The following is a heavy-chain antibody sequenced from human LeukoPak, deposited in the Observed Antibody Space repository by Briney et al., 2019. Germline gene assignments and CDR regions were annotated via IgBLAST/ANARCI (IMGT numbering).Heavy chain of an antibody. CDR1: GFTFRSYA. D-gene: IGHD5-18*01. J-gene: IGHJ4*02. V-gene: IGHV3-21*01. CDR2: ISSSSSYI. Sequence: GGSLRLSCAASGFTFRSYAMSWVRQAPGKGLEWVSSISSSSSYIYYADSVKGRFTISGDNAKNSLYLQMNSLRAEDTAVYYCASGGDTAMVDYWGQGTLVTVSS. CDR3: ASGGDTAMVDY.